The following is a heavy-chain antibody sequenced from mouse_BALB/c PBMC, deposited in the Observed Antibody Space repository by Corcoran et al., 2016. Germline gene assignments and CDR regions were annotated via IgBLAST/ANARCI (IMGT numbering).Heavy chain of an antibody. CDR1: GYTFTNYG. Sequence: QIQLVQSGPELKKPGETVKISCKASGYTFTNYGLNWVKQGPGKGVKGMGWINTYTGEPTYADDFKGRFAFSLETSASTAYLQINNLKNEDMPTYFCVRYYGNYWFAYWGQGTVVTVSA. D-gene: IGHD2-1*01. J-gene: IGHJ3*01. V-gene: IGHV9-1*02. CDR2: INTYTGEP. CDR3: VRYYGNYWFAY.